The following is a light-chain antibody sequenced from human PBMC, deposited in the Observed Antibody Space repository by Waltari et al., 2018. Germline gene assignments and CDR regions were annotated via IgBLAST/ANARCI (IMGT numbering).Light chain of an antibody. CDR2: EVT. J-gene: IGLJ1*01. CDR1: SSAIGHYDY. Sequence: QSALTQPASVSGSPGQSITISCTGTSSAIGHYDYVSWYQLHPDKAPNLIIFEVTNRPSGVSNRFSGSKSDNTASLTISGLQADDEADYYCCSYTKSRTRVFGTGTKVTVL. CDR3: CSYTKSRTRV. V-gene: IGLV2-14*01.